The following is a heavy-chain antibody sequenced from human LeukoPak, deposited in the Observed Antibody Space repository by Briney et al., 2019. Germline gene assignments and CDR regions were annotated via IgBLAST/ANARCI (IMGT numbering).Heavy chain of an antibody. V-gene: IGHV4-30-4*01. CDR1: GGSISSGDYY. J-gene: IGHJ4*02. CDR3: ARHAGYDFWSGYYRPYYFDY. CDR2: IYYSGST. Sequence: PSQTLSLTCTVSGGSISSGDYYWSWIRQPPGKGLEWIGYIYYSGSTYYNPSLKSRVTISVDTSKNQFSLKLSSVTAADTAVYYCARHAGYDFWSGYYRPYYFDYWGQGTLVTVSS. D-gene: IGHD3-3*01.